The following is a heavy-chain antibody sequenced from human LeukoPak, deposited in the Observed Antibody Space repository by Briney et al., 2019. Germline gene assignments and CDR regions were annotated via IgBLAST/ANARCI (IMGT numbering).Heavy chain of an antibody. CDR3: ARGRRGSSWYYYYMDV. J-gene: IGHJ6*03. Sequence: SVKVSCKASGYTFTSYYMHWVRQAPGQGLEWMGGIIPIFGTANYAQKFQGRVTITADESTSTAYMELSSLRSEDTAVYYCARGRRGSSWYYYYMDVWGKGTTVTISS. CDR1: GYTFTSYY. CDR2: IIPIFGTA. V-gene: IGHV1-69*13. D-gene: IGHD6-13*01.